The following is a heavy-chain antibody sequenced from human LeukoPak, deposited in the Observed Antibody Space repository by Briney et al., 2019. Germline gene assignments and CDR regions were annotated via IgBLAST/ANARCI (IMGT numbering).Heavy chain of an antibody. Sequence: GGSLRLSCAASGFTFDDYGMSWVRQAPGKGLEWVSGINWNGGSTGYADSVKGRFTISRDNANNSLYLQMNSLRAEGTALYYCARVGDSSGWDPFDYWGQGTLVTVSS. J-gene: IGHJ4*02. CDR3: ARVGDSSGWDPFDY. V-gene: IGHV3-20*04. CDR1: GFTFDDYG. CDR2: INWNGGST. D-gene: IGHD6-19*01.